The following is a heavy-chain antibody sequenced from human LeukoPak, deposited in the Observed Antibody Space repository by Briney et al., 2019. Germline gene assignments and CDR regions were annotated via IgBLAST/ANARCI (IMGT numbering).Heavy chain of an antibody. CDR3: ARAQWERDAFDI. J-gene: IGHJ3*02. CDR2: IYYSGST. D-gene: IGHD1-26*01. CDR1: GGSISSSSYY. Sequence: PSETLSLTCTVSGGSISSSSYYWGWIRQPPGKGLEWIGSIYYSGSTYYNPSLKSRVTISVDTSKNQFSLKLSSVTAADTAVYYCARAQWERDAFDIWGQGTMVTVSS. V-gene: IGHV4-39*07.